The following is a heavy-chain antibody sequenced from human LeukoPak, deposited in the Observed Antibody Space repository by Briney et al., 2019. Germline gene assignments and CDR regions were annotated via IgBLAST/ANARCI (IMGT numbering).Heavy chain of an antibody. Sequence: SETLSLTCTVSGGSISSSSYYWGWTRQPPGKGLEWIGSIYYSGSTYYNPSLKSRVTISVDTSKNQFSLKLSSVTAADTAVYYCAAAAEPANIDYWGQGTLVTVSS. CDR1: GGSISSSSYY. CDR3: AAAAEPANIDY. CDR2: IYYSGST. V-gene: IGHV4-39*07. J-gene: IGHJ4*02. D-gene: IGHD6-13*01.